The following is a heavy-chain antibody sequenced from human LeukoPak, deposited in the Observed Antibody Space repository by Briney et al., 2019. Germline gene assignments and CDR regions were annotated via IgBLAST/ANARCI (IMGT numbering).Heavy chain of an antibody. CDR3: ARDGRFLEWLLWGAFDI. J-gene: IGHJ3*02. CDR1: GFTFSSYS. V-gene: IGHV3-48*02. D-gene: IGHD3-3*01. CDR2: ISSSSSTI. Sequence: GSLRLSCAASGFTFSSYSMNWVRQAPGKGLEWVSYISSSSSTIYYVDSVKGRFTISRDNAKNSLNLQMNSLRDEDTAVYYCARDGRFLEWLLWGAFDIWGQGTMVTVSS.